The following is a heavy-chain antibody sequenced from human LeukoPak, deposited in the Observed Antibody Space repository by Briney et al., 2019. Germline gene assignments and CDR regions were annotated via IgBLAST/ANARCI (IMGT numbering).Heavy chain of an antibody. CDR1: GYTFTGYY. D-gene: IGHD3-16*01. CDR3: ARETSQKGAHYMDV. CDR2: INPSGGST. Sequence: ASVKVSCKASGYTFTGYYMHWVRQAPGQGLEWMGLINPSGGSTRYAQKFQGRVTMTRDTSTSTVYMELSSLSSVTAADTAVYYCARETSQKGAHYMDVWGKGTTITISS. J-gene: IGHJ6*03. V-gene: IGHV1-46*01.